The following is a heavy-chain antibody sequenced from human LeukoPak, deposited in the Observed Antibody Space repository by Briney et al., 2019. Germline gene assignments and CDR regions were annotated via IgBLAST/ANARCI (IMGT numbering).Heavy chain of an antibody. Sequence: KTSETLSLTCAVYGGSFSGYYWSWIRQPPGKGLEWIGEINHSGSTNYNPSLKSRVTVSVDTSKNQFSLKLSSVTAADTAVYYCARYSYGYRYWGQGTLVTVSS. CDR1: GGSFSGYY. CDR3: ARYSYGYRY. J-gene: IGHJ4*02. V-gene: IGHV4-34*01. CDR2: INHSGST. D-gene: IGHD5-18*01.